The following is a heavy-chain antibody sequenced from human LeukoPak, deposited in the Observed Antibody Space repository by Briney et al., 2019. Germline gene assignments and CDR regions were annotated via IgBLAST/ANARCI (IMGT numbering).Heavy chain of an antibody. D-gene: IGHD3-22*01. CDR3: ARGVRTPHYDSGGYRYFDY. CDR2: IRYDGSNK. Sequence: GGSLRLSCAASGFTFSSYGMHWVRQAPGKGLEWVAFIRYDGSNKYYADSVKGRFTISRDNSKNTLYLQMNSLRSEDTAVYYCARGVRTPHYDSGGYRYFDYWGQGTLVTVSS. J-gene: IGHJ4*02. V-gene: IGHV3-30*02. CDR1: GFTFSSYG.